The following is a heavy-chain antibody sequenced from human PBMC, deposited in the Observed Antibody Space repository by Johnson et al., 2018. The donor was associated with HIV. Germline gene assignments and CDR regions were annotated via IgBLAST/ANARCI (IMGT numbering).Heavy chain of an antibody. CDR1: GFTFSSYG. CDR3: ARDFKDSSSWYGAFDI. V-gene: IGHV3-30*02. CDR2: IRYDGSNK. J-gene: IGHJ3*02. D-gene: IGHD6-13*01. Sequence: QVQLVESGGGVVQPGGSLRLSCAASGFTFSSYGMHWVRQAPGKGLEWVAFIRYDGSNKYYADSVKGRLTISRDNSKNTLSLQMNSLRAEDTAVYYCARDFKDSSSWYGAFDIWGQGTMVTVSS.